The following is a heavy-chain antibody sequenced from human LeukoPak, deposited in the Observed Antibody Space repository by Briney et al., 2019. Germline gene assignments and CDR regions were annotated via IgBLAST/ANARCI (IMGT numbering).Heavy chain of an antibody. V-gene: IGHV1-2*02. D-gene: IGHD6-19*01. CDR1: GYTFTGYY. J-gene: IGHJ4*02. CDR2: INPNSGGT. CDR3: ARGLAVAGRDFCYFDY. Sequence: GASVKVSCKASGYTFTGYYMHWVRQAPGQGREWMGWINPNSGGTNYAQKFQGRVAMTRDKYLSTAYMELSRLRSDDTAVYYCARGLAVAGRDFCYFDYWGQGTLVTVSS.